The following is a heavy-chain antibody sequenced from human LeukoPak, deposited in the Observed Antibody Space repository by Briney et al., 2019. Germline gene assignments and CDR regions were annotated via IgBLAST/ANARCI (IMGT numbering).Heavy chain of an antibody. CDR1: GFTFSSYG. V-gene: IGHV3-33*01. CDR3: GYGDYYYYGMDV. J-gene: IGHJ6*02. D-gene: IGHD4-17*01. CDR2: IWYDGSNK. Sequence: QPGRSLRLSCAASGFTFSSYGMHWVRQAPGKGLEWVAVIWYDGSNKYYADSVKGRFTISRDNSKNTLYLQMNSLRAEDTAVYYCGYGDYYYYGMDVWGQGTTVTVSS.